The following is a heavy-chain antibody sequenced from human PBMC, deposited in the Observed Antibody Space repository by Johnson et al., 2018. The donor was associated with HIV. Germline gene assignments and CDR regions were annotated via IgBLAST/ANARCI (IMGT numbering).Heavy chain of an antibody. CDR3: ARATAYGGRVDGFDI. CDR1: GFTFSSYG. Sequence: QVQLVESGGGLVQPGGSLRLSCAASGFTFSSYGMHWVRQAPGKGLEWVAFIRYDGSNKYYADSVKGRFTISRDNSKNTLYLQMNSLRAEDMALYYCARATAYGGRVDGFDIWGQGTMVTVSS. D-gene: IGHD4-23*01. CDR2: IRYDGSNK. V-gene: IGHV3-30*02. J-gene: IGHJ3*02.